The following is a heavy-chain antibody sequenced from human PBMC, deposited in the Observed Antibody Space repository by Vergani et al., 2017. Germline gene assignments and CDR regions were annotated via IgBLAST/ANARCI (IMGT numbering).Heavy chain of an antibody. Sequence: QVQLQESGPGLVKPSQTLSLTCTVSGGSISSGGYYWGWIRQHPGKGLEWIGYIYYSGSTYYNPSLKSRVTISVDTSKNQFSLKLSSVTAADTAVYYCARVPPPYGSGSYPYDAFDIWGQGTMVTVSS. CDR1: GGSISSGGYY. J-gene: IGHJ3*02. CDR3: ARVPPPYGSGSYPYDAFDI. V-gene: IGHV4-31*03. D-gene: IGHD3-10*01. CDR2: IYYSGST.